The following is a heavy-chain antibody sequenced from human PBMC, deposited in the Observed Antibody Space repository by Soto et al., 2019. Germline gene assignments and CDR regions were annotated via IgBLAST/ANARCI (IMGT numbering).Heavy chain of an antibody. J-gene: IGHJ6*02. D-gene: IGHD3-3*01. V-gene: IGHV4-59*01. CDR2: IYNGGSP. Sequence: QVQLQESGPGLVKPSETLSLTCTVSGGSISSDYWSWIRQPPGKRLEYIGFIYNGGSPNYNPSLERRVTISPYTSKNPFSLKLSSVTAADTAVYYCASGEWFLRGYGMDVWGRGTTVTVS. CDR1: GGSISSDY. CDR3: ASGEWFLRGYGMDV.